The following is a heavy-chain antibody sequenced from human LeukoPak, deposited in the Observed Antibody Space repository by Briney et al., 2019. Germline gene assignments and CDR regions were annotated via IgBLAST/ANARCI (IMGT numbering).Heavy chain of an antibody. D-gene: IGHD3-22*01. CDR2: IYHSGST. Sequence: SETLSLTCTVSGYSISSGYYWGWIRQPPGKGLEWIGSIYHSGSTYYNPSLKSRVTISVDTSKNQFSLKLSSVTAADTAVYYCASQSSGYYYPFYWGQGTLVTVSS. CDR3: ASQSSGYYYPFY. J-gene: IGHJ4*02. V-gene: IGHV4-38-2*02. CDR1: GYSISSGYY.